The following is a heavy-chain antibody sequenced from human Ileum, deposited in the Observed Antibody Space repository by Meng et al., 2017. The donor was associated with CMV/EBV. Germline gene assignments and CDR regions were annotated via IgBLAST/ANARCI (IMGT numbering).Heavy chain of an antibody. CDR3: AITLLDSSSWYLPGGY. Sequence: GSLRLSCTVSGGSISNSYWGWIRQPPGKGLEWIGSIYYSGSTYYNPSLKSRVTISVDTSKNQFSLKLSSVTAADTAVYYCAITLLDSSSWYLPGGYWGQGTLVTVSS. CDR2: IYYSGST. D-gene: IGHD6-13*01. CDR1: GGSISNSY. J-gene: IGHJ4*02. V-gene: IGHV4-39*07.